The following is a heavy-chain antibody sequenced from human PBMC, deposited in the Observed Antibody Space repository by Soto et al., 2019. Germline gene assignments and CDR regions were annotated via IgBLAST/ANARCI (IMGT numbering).Heavy chain of an antibody. CDR3: VRCSSTSCWGEFDP. J-gene: IGHJ5*02. V-gene: IGHV3-11*06. D-gene: IGHD2-2*01. CDR1: GFTFSDYY. Sequence: GGSLRLPCAASGFTFSDYYMSWIRQAPGKGLEWVSYISSSSSYTNYADSVKGRFTISRDNAKNSLYLQMNSLRAEDTAVYYCVRCSSTSCWGEFDPWGQGTLVTVSS. CDR2: ISSSSSYT.